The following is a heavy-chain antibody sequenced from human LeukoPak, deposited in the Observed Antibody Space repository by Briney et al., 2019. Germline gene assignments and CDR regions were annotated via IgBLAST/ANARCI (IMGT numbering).Heavy chain of an antibody. Sequence: SEPLSLTYAVDDGSSSGYYWSWLRQPPRKGQEWIGEINHSGSTNYNPSLKSRVTISVDTSKNRFSLKLSSVTAADTAVYYCARAGLYCSGGSCYPLGYYMDVWGKGTTVTVSS. V-gene: IGHV4-34*01. CDR2: INHSGST. J-gene: IGHJ6*03. CDR1: DGSSSGYY. CDR3: ARAGLYCSGGSCYPLGYYMDV. D-gene: IGHD2-15*01.